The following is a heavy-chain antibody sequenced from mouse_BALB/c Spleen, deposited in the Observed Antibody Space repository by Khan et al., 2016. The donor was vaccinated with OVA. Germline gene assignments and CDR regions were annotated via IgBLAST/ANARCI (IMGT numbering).Heavy chain of an antibody. Sequence: QVRLQQSGAELARPGASVKMSCKASGYTFTSYTIHWIKLRPGQGLEWIGFINPSNGYTNYNQKFKDKATLTADKSSTTVYMQLSSLTSDDSAVYSGVRDGAYGRNDGWFAYGGQGTLVTVSA. D-gene: IGHD1-1*01. CDR3: VRDGAYGRNDGWFAY. V-gene: IGHV1-4*01. J-gene: IGHJ3*01. CDR2: INPSNGYT. CDR1: GYTFTSYT.